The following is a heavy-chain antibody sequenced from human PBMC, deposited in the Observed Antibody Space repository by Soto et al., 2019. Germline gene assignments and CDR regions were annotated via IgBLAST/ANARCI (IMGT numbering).Heavy chain of an antibody. CDR3: ARDPNPLVFEFLDY. CDR1: GFTFSGYA. D-gene: IGHD3-3*01. J-gene: IGHJ4*02. V-gene: IGHV3-30-3*01. CDR2: ISYDGSNK. Sequence: GGSLRLVWAASGFTFSGYAMHGGRQAPGKGLEWVAVISYDGSNKYYADSVNGRFTISRDNSKNTLYLQMNSLRAEDTAVYYCARDPNPLVFEFLDYWGQGTLVTVSS.